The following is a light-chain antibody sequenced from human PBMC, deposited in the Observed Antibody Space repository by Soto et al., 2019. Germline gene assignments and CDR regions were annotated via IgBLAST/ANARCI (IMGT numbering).Light chain of an antibody. J-gene: IGKJ4*01. Sequence: DFQMTQSPSSLSASVGDRVTITCRASQDIRSRLAWYQQKPEKAPKSLIYEASNVQTGVPSRFSGSESGTDFTLTISSLQPEDSATYFCQQYNKYPLTFGGGTRVEIK. CDR3: QQYNKYPLT. CDR2: EAS. V-gene: IGKV1D-16*01. CDR1: QDIRSR.